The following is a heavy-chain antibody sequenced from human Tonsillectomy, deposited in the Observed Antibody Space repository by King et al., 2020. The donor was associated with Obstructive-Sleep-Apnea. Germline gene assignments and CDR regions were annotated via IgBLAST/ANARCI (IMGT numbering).Heavy chain of an antibody. J-gene: IGHJ4*02. CDR1: GFTFSSYA. Sequence: VQLVESGGGVVQPGRSLRLSCAASGFTFSSYAMHWVRQAPGKGLEWVAVISYDGSNKYYADSVKGRFTISRDNSKNTLYLQMNSLRAEDTAVYYCARDEVDFGVSYSQGGVYWGQGTLVTVSS. CDR2: ISYDGSNK. D-gene: IGHD1-26*01. CDR3: ARDEVDFGVSYSQGGVY. V-gene: IGHV3-30*04.